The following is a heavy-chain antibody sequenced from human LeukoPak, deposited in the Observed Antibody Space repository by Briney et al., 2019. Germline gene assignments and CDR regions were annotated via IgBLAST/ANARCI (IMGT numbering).Heavy chain of an antibody. CDR1: GFIFGDYA. CDR2: IRSKAYGGTT. V-gene: IGHV3-49*04. CDR3: TRDLGTVTTDYFDY. J-gene: IGHJ4*02. D-gene: IGHD4-17*01. Sequence: GGSLRLSCTASGFIFGDYAMSWVRQAPGKGLEWVGFIRSKAYGGTTEYAASVKGRFTISRDDSKSIAYLQMNSLKTEDTAVYYCTRDLGTVTTDYFDYWGQGTLVTVSS.